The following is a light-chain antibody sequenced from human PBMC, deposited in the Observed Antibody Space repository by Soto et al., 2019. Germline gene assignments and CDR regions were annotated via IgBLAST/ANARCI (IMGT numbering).Light chain of an antibody. V-gene: IGLV2-14*01. J-gene: IGLJ1*01. Sequence: QSALTQPASVSGSPGQSIAISCTGTSSDVGIYNYVSWYQQHPGKVPKLIIYEVTNRPSGVSNRFSGSKSGNTASLIISVLQAEDEADYYCTSYTTSSTRVFGTGTKLPVL. CDR1: SSDVGIYNY. CDR3: TSYTTSSTRV. CDR2: EVT.